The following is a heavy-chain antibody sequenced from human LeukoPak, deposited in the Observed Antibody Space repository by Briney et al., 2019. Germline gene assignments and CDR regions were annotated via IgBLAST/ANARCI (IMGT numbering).Heavy chain of an antibody. CDR3: AREDRYCSGGSCYYYYYGMDV. J-gene: IGHJ6*02. CDR2: INHSGST. Sequence: SETLSLTCAVYGGSFSGYYWSWIRQPPGKGLEWIGEINHSGSTDYNPSLKSRVTISVDTSKNQFSLKLSSVTAADTAVYYCAREDRYCSGGSCYYYYYGMDVWGQGTTVTVSS. CDR1: GGSFSGYY. V-gene: IGHV4-34*01. D-gene: IGHD2-15*01.